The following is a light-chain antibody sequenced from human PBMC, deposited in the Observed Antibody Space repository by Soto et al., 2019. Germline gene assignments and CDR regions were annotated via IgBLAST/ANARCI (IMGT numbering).Light chain of an antibody. CDR2: AAS. J-gene: IGKJ4*02. CDR3: RRYGPAPRT. Sequence: EIVLTQSPGTLSLSPGERATVSCRASQSVSNNYLAWYQQKPGQAPRLLIYAASNRARGIPDGFGGSGSGADFTLTVSRLVPGDFAVCYCRRYGPAPRTFGEETKVGI. V-gene: IGKV3-20*01. CDR1: QSVSNNY.